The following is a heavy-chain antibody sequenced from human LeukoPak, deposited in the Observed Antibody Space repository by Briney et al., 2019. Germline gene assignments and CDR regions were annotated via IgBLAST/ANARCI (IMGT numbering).Heavy chain of an antibody. CDR3: ARVGSPLIDFFDY. CDR1: GGSISSYY. Sequence: SETLSLTCTVSGGSISSYYWSWIRQPPGKGLEWIGYIYYSGSTNYNPSLKSRVTISVDTSKNQFSLKLSSVTAADTAVYYCARVGSPLIDFFDYWGQGTLVTVSS. CDR2: IYYSGST. J-gene: IGHJ4*02. D-gene: IGHD3-3*01. V-gene: IGHV4-59*01.